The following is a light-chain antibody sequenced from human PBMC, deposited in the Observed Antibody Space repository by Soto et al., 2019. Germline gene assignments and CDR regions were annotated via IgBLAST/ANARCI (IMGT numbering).Light chain of an antibody. CDR3: QQYVSPPIT. J-gene: IGKJ5*01. V-gene: IGKV3-20*01. Sequence: EIVLTQSPGTLSLSPGERATLSCRASQSVTSTYLGWYQQKPGQPPSLLIYAASSRATGIPDRFSGSGSGTDFTLTISRLEPEDFAVYYCQQYVSPPITFGQGTRLEIK. CDR2: AAS. CDR1: QSVTSTY.